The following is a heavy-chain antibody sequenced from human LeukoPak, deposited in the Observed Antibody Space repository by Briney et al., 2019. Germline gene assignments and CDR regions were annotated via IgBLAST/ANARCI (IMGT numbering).Heavy chain of an antibody. CDR2: INPSGSST. Sequence: ASVKVSCKASGYSFTSHYMHWVRQAPGQGLEWMGLINPSGSSTLYAQKSQGRVTMTRDMSTTTDYMELSSLRSEDTAVYYCARDNSVGDIAWWFDPWGQGTLVTVSS. J-gene: IGHJ5*02. CDR1: GYSFTSHY. CDR3: ARDNSVGDIAWWFDP. D-gene: IGHD3-16*02. V-gene: IGHV1-46*01.